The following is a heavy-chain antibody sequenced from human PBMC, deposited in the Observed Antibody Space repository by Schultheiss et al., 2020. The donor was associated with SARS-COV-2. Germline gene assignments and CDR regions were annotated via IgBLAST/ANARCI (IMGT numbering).Heavy chain of an antibody. Sequence: SVKVSCKASGGTFSSYAISWVRQAPGQGLEWMGWISGYNDNTNYAQKFQGRVTITADESTSTAYMELSRLRSDDTAVYYCARTYGSGSYSSFSPWGQGTLVTVSS. D-gene: IGHD3-10*01. CDR3: ARTYGSGSYSSFSP. V-gene: IGHV1-69*13. CDR2: ISGYNDNT. J-gene: IGHJ5*02. CDR1: GGTFSSYA.